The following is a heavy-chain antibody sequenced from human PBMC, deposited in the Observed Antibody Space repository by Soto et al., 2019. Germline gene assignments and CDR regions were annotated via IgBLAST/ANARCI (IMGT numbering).Heavy chain of an antibody. J-gene: IGHJ6*02. Sequence: ASVKVSCKASGFTFTSSAVQWVRQARGQRLEWIGWIVVGSGNTNYAQKFQERVTITRDMSTSTAYMELSSLRSEDTAVYYCAADSLGYCTNGVCYVYYYGMDVWGQGTTVTVSS. CDR1: GFTFTSSA. D-gene: IGHD2-8*01. CDR2: IVVGSGNT. CDR3: AADSLGYCTNGVCYVYYYGMDV. V-gene: IGHV1-58*01.